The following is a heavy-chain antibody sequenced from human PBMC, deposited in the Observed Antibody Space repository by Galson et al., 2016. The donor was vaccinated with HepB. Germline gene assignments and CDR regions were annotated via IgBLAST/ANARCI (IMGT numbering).Heavy chain of an antibody. V-gene: IGHV3-23*01. Sequence: SLRLSCAASGFTFSGYTMTWVRQAPGKGLEWVSAIGASGDTTYYSAAVQGRFTISRDNSEDTLYLQMFGLRADDTALYYCAKPLPLFGGSIFHSWGQGTLVTVSS. CDR2: IGASGDTT. CDR1: GFTFSGYT. D-gene: IGHD2-15*01. J-gene: IGHJ4*02. CDR3: AKPLPLFGGSIFHS.